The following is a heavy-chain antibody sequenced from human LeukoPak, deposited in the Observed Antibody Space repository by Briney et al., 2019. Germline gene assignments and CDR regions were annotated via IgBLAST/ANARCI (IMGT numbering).Heavy chain of an antibody. CDR2: IYSGGST. D-gene: IGHD3-9*01. CDR3: AKERYDILAYFDY. J-gene: IGHJ4*02. Sequence: PGGSLRLSCAASGFTFSSSWMHWVRQAPGKGLEWVSVIYSGGSTFYADSVKDRFTISSDNSKNTLYLQMNILRTEDTAVYYCAKERYDILAYFDYWGQGTLVTVSS. V-gene: IGHV3-53*01. CDR1: GFTFSSSW.